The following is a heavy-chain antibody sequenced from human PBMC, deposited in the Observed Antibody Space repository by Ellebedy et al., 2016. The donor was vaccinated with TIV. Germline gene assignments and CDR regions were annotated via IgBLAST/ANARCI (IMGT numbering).Heavy chain of an antibody. V-gene: IGHV3-74*01. Sequence: GESLKISCAASGFTFSSYWMHWVRQAPGKGLVWVSRINSDGSSTSYADSVKGRFTISRDNAKNTLYLQMNSLRAEDTAVYYCARVGDYYGSGSYDYWGQGTLVTVSS. CDR1: GFTFSSYW. CDR3: ARVGDYYGSGSYDY. D-gene: IGHD3-10*01. CDR2: INSDGSST. J-gene: IGHJ4*02.